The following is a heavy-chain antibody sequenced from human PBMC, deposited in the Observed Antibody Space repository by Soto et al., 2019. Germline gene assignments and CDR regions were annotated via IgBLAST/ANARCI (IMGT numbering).Heavy chain of an antibody. Sequence: SETLSLTCTVSGGSISSYYWSWIRRPPGKGLEWIGYIYYSGSTNYNPSLKSRVTISVDTSKNQFSLKLSSVTAADTAVYYCARSRGRYGSTYFDYWGQGTLVTVSS. CDR2: IYYSGST. CDR1: GGSISSYY. J-gene: IGHJ4*02. CDR3: ARSRGRYGSTYFDY. D-gene: IGHD3-10*01. V-gene: IGHV4-59*01.